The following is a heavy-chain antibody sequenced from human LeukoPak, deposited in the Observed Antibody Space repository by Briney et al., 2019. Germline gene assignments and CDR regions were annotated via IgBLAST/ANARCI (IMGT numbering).Heavy chain of an antibody. D-gene: IGHD3-22*01. V-gene: IGHV4-61*02. CDR2: VYTNGQT. CDR1: GDSITSGTYY. J-gene: IGHJ3*02. CDR3: ARGPYSYDSSGAFDI. Sequence: PSETLSLTCTVSGDSITSGTYYWTWIRQPAGKGLEWIGRVYTNGQTNYKPSLKSRVSISLDTSKNHFSLRLSSVTAADTAVYFCARGPYSYDSSGAFDIWGQGTMVTVSS.